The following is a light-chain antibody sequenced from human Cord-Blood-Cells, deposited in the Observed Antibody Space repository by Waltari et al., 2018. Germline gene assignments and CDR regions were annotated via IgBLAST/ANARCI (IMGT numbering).Light chain of an antibody. CDR3: SSYTSSSTLDVV. J-gene: IGLJ2*01. Sequence: QSALTQPASVSGSPGQSITISCTGNSSDVGGYNYVSWYQQHPGKAPKLMIYEVSNRPSGVSKRVSGSKSGNTASLTISGLQAEDEADYYCSSYTSSSTLDVVVGGGTKLTVL. CDR2: EVS. V-gene: IGLV2-14*01. CDR1: SSDVGGYNY.